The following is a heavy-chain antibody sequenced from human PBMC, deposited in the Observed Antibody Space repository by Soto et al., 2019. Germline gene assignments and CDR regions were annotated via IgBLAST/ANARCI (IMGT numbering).Heavy chain of an antibody. CDR2: ISSSGTTM. CDR1: GFPFSSYE. J-gene: IGHJ4*02. V-gene: IGHV3-48*03. CDR3: ARSPFLECN. D-gene: IGHD3-3*02. Sequence: GGSLSLSCAASGFPFSSYEMNWVRQPPGKGLEWVSYISSSGTTMYYADSVRGRFTISRDNSKNSLFLQMNSLRVEDTAVYYCARSPFLECNWAQGTLVTVAS.